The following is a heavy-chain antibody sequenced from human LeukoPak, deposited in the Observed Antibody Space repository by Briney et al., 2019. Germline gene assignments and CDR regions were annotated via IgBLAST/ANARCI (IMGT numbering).Heavy chain of an antibody. Sequence: GESLKISCKGSGCSFTSYWIGWVRQLPGKGLEWMGIIYPGDSDTRYSPSFQGQVTISADKSISTAYLQWSSLKVSDTAMYYCARSAPYSSSRFDYWGQGTLVTVSS. D-gene: IGHD6-6*01. V-gene: IGHV5-51*01. CDR2: IYPGDSDT. J-gene: IGHJ4*02. CDR3: ARSAPYSSSRFDY. CDR1: GCSFTSYW.